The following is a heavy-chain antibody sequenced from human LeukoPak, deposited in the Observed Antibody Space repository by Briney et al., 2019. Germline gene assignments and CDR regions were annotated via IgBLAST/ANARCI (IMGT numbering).Heavy chain of an antibody. V-gene: IGHV3-30-3*01. J-gene: IGHJ4*02. CDR3: ARDPRVPAAPEYYFDY. Sequence: PGGSLRLSCAASGFTFSSYAMHWVRQAPGKGLEWVAVISYDGSNKYYADSVKGRFTISRDNSKNTLYLQMNSLRAEDTAVYYCARDPRVPAAPEYYFDYWGQGTLVTVSS. CDR2: ISYDGSNK. D-gene: IGHD2-2*01. CDR1: GFTFSSYA.